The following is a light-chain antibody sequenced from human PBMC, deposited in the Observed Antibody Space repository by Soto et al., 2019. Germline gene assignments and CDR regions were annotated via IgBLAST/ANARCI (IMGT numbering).Light chain of an antibody. Sequence: QSALTQPASVSGSPGQSTTISCTGTSSDVGGYNYVSWYQQHPGKAPKLMIYDVSNRPSGVSNRFSGSKSGNTASLTISGLQAEDEADYYCSSYTSSSTPCVFGTGTKLTVL. CDR2: DVS. CDR3: SSYTSSSTPCV. J-gene: IGLJ1*01. CDR1: SSDVGGYNY. V-gene: IGLV2-14*01.